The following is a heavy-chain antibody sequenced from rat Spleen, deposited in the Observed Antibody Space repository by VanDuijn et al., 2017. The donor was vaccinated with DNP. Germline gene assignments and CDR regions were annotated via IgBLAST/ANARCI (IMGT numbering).Heavy chain of an antibody. V-gene: IGHV3-3*01. Sequence: EVQLQESGPGLVKPSQSLSLTCSVTGYSITSNHKWTWIRKFPGNELEWMGYINNAGITNYNPSLKSRFSITRDTSKNQFFLQVNSVRNEDTATYYCAIQLGVFDYWGQGVMVIVSS. CDR3: AIQLGVFDY. CDR2: INNAGIT. D-gene: IGHD5-1*01. J-gene: IGHJ2*01. CDR1: GYSITSNHK.